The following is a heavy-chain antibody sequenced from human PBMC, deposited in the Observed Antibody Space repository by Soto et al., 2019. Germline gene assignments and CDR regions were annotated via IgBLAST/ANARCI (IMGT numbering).Heavy chain of an antibody. CDR3: ARVSGYYDILTGYYYDAFDI. J-gene: IGHJ3*02. Sequence: SETLSLTCTVSGGSISSSSYYWGWIRQPPGKGLEWIGSIYYSGSTYYNPSLKSRVTISVDTSKNQFSLKLSSVTAADTAVYYCARVSGYYDILTGYYYDAFDIWGQGTMVTVSS. V-gene: IGHV4-39*01. CDR2: IYYSGST. D-gene: IGHD3-9*01. CDR1: GGSISSSSYY.